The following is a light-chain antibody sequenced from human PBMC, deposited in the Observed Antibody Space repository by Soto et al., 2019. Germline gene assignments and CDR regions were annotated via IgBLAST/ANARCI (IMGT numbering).Light chain of an antibody. Sequence: DIQMTQSPSTLSASVGDRVTITCRASQSISSWLAWYQQKPGKAPKLLIYKASSLESGVPSRFSGSGAGTEFTLTVSSLQSDGFVTYYCQQYNSFPTFGQGTKVEIK. CDR2: KAS. V-gene: IGKV1-5*03. J-gene: IGKJ1*01. CDR1: QSISSW. CDR3: QQYNSFPT.